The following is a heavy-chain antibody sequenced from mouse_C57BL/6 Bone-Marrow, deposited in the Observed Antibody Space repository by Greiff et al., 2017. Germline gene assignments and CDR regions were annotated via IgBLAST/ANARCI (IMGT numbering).Heavy chain of an antibody. V-gene: IGHV1-52*01. CDR2: IDPSDSET. CDR3: ASWGSYYGSSHTYFDY. J-gene: IGHJ2*01. Sequence: VQLQQPGAELVRPGSSVKLSCKASGYTFTSYWMHWVKPRPIQGLEWIGNIDPSDSETHYNQKFKDKATLTVDKSSSTAYMQLSSLTSEDSAVYYCASWGSYYGSSHTYFDYWGQGTTLTVSS. D-gene: IGHD1-1*01. CDR1: GYTFTSYW.